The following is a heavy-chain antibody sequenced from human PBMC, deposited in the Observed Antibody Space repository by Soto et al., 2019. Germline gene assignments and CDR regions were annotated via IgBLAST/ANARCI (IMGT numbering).Heavy chain of an antibody. CDR1: DGSFRGHY. V-gene: IGHV4-34*01. D-gene: IGHD1-26*01. CDR3: ASATVKVGATLFDF. J-gene: IGHJ4*02. Sequence: PSETLSLTCGLSDGSFRGHYWSWIRQPPGKGLEWIAEINHSGFTNYNPSLKSRVTISRDTSTNQISLKLTSLTAADSALYYFASATVKVGATLFDFWGQGTQVTVSS. CDR2: INHSGFT.